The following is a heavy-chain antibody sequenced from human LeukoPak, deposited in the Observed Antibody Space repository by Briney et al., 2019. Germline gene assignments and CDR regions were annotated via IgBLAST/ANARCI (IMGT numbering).Heavy chain of an antibody. V-gene: IGHV1-69*05. Sequence: ASVKVSCKASGGTFSSYAISWVRQAPGQGLEWMGGIIPMFGTANYAQKFQGRVTITTDESTSTAYMELSSLRSEDTAVYYCARGPGISGYDPHYYYYYYMDVWGKGTTVTVSS. D-gene: IGHD5-12*01. CDR2: IIPMFGTA. J-gene: IGHJ6*03. CDR1: GGTFSSYA. CDR3: ARGPGISGYDPHYYYYYYMDV.